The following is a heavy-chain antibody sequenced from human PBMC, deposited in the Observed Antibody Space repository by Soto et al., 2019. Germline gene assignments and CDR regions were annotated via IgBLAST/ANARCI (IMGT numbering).Heavy chain of an antibody. D-gene: IGHD3-3*01. CDR1: GYTFTSYA. CDR2: INAGNGNT. Sequence: ASVKVSCKASGYTFTSYAMHWVRQAPGQRLEWMGWINAGNGNTKYSQKFQGRVTITRDTSASTAYMELSSLRSEDTAVYYCARGPIFGVVIIDTLYIDYWGQGTLVTVSS. J-gene: IGHJ4*02. V-gene: IGHV1-3*01. CDR3: ARGPIFGVVIIDTLYIDY.